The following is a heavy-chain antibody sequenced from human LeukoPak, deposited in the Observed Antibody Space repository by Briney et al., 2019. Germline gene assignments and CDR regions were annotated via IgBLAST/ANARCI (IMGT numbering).Heavy chain of an antibody. CDR2: IYSGGST. D-gene: IGHD1-7*01. Sequence: GGSLRLSCAASGFTVSSNYMSWVRQAPGKGLEWVSVIYSGGSTYYADSVKGRFNISRDNSKNTLYLQMNSLRAEDTAVYYCARQLELDPGMDVWGQGTTVTVSS. CDR3: ARQLELDPGMDV. V-gene: IGHV3-66*04. CDR1: GFTVSSNY. J-gene: IGHJ6*02.